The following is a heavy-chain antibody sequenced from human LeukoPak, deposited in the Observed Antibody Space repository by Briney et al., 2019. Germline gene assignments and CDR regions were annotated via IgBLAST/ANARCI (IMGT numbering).Heavy chain of an antibody. CDR2: IYTSGST. V-gene: IGHV4-61*02. D-gene: IGHD3-3*01. J-gene: IGHJ5*02. CDR1: GGSISSGSYY. CDR3: ARELTLYYDFWSGSLFDP. Sequence: SQTLSLTCTVSGGSISSGSYYWSWIRQPAGKGLEWIGRIYTSGSTNYNPSLKSRVTISVDTSKNQFSLKLSSVTAADTAVYYCARELTLYYDFWSGSLFDPWGQGTPVTVSS.